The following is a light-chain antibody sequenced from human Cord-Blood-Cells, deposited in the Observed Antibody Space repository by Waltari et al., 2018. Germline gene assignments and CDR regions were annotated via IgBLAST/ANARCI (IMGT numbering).Light chain of an antibody. CDR1: QSASSY. V-gene: IGKV3-11*01. Sequence: EIVLTQSPATLSLSPGERATLSCRASQSASSYLAWYQQKPGQTPRLLIYDASNRATGIPARFSGSGSGTDFTLTISSLEPEDFAVYYCQQRSNWLTFGGGTKVEIK. CDR2: DAS. CDR3: QQRSNWLT. J-gene: IGKJ4*01.